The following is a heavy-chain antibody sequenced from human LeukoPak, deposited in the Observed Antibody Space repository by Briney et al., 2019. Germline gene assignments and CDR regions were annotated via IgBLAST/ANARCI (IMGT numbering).Heavy chain of an antibody. D-gene: IGHD4-11*01. J-gene: IGHJ3*02. Sequence: GGSLRLSCAASGXTFSSYGMHWVRQAPGKGPEWVAVIWYDGSNKYYADSVKGRFTISRDNSKNTLYLQMNSLRAEDTAVYYCARSNYLPRFDAFDIWGQGIMVTVSS. CDR2: IWYDGSNK. V-gene: IGHV3-33*01. CDR1: GXTFSSYG. CDR3: ARSNYLPRFDAFDI.